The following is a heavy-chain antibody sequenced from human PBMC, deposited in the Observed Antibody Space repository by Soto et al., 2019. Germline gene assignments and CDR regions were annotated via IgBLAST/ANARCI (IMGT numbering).Heavy chain of an antibody. CDR1: GDGCTGYW. Sequence: PGESLRICCEGSGDGCTGYWSGWVRQMPGKGLEWMGIIFPGDSQTRYGPSFQGQVTLSADKSINTAYLQWSSLKAPDTGIYFFARFGGATFTEGFFDFRGQGTPVPGPS. CDR3: ARFGGATFTEGFFDF. V-gene: IGHV5-51*01. D-gene: IGHD5-12*01. J-gene: IGHJ4*02. CDR2: IFPGDSQT.